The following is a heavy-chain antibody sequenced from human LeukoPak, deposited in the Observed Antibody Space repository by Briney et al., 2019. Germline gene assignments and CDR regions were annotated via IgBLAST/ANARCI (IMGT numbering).Heavy chain of an antibody. Sequence: GASVKVSCKASGYTFTSYDINWVRQATGQGLEWMGWMNPNSGNTGYAQKFQGRVTMTRDTSTSTVYMELSSLRSEDTAVYYCAREYSSSWYSWFDPWGQGTLVTVSS. D-gene: IGHD6-13*01. V-gene: IGHV1-8*01. J-gene: IGHJ5*02. CDR1: GYTFTSYD. CDR3: AREYSSSWYSWFDP. CDR2: MNPNSGNT.